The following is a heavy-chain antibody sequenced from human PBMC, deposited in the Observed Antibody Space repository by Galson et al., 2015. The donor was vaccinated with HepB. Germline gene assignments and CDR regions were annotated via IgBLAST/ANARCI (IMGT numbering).Heavy chain of an antibody. Sequence: SETLSLTCTVSGGSISASPNYWGWIRQPPGKGLEWIGSIYYSGSTYYNPSLKSRITIAVDTSKNQFSLRLTSVTAADTAVYYCARRPRIAASGSASWFDPWGQGTLVTVSS. J-gene: IGHJ5*02. CDR3: ARRPRIAASGSASWFDP. D-gene: IGHD6-13*01. CDR2: IYYSGST. V-gene: IGHV4-39*01. CDR1: GGSISASPNY.